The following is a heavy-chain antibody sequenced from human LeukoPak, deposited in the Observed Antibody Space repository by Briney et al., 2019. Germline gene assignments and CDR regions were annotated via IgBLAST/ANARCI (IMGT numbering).Heavy chain of an antibody. V-gene: IGHV4-59*08. CDR1: GGSISVYY. CDR2: IYYSGST. J-gene: IGHJ1*01. CDR3: AGVENTAMGFQH. Sequence: SETLSLTCTVSGGSISVYYWSWIRQPPGKGLEWIGYIYYSGSTNYNPSLKSRVTISVDTSKNQFSLKLSSVTAADTAVYFCAGVENTAMGFQHWGQGTLVTVSS. D-gene: IGHD5-18*01.